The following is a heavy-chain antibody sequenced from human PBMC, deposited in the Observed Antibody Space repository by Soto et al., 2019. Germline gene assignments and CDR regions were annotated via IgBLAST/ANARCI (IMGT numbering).Heavy chain of an antibody. V-gene: IGHV3-30*18. CDR3: TKDEFANYLGWFDF. Sequence: PGGSLRLSCEGSKFMFGDHGMHWVRQAPGKGKEWVAVISHDGSIIYYAESVKGRFTIARDNSEATVFLQMNSLRVEDTAVYYCTKDEFANYLGWFDFWCQGTLVTVSS. CDR2: ISHDGSII. CDR1: KFMFGDHG. D-gene: IGHD3-10*01. J-gene: IGHJ5*01.